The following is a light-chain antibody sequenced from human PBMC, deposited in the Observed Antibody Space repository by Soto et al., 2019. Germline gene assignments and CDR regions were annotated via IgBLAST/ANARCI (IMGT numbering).Light chain of an antibody. J-gene: IGKJ4*01. CDR2: WAS. CDR1: QSVLYSSNNKNY. Sequence: DIVMTQSPDSLAVSLGERATINCTSSQSVLYSSNNKNYLAWYQQKPGQPPKLLIYWASTRESGVPDRFSGSGSGTDFTLTISSLQDEDVAVYDCQQSYSTPFSFGGGTKVEIK. CDR3: QQSYSTPFS. V-gene: IGKV4-1*01.